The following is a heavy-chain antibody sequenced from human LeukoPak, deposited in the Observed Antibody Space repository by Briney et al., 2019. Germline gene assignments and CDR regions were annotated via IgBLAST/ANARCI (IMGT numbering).Heavy chain of an antibody. CDR1: GFTFSSYS. CDR2: ISSSSSYI. V-gene: IGHV3-21*01. D-gene: IGHD3-22*01. CDR3: ARDHRGGTYYYDSSGYYDY. J-gene: IGHJ4*02. Sequence: GGSLRLSCAASGFTFSSYSMNWVRQAPGKGLEWVSSISSSSSYICYADSVKGRFTISRDNAKNSLYLQMNSLRAEDTAVYYCARDHRGGTYYYDSSGYYDYWGQGTLVTVSS.